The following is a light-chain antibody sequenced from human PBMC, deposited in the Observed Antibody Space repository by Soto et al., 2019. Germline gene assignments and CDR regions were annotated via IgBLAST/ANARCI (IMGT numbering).Light chain of an antibody. CDR3: QQYHYWPYT. J-gene: IGKJ2*01. V-gene: IGKV3-20*01. CDR1: QSVSSSS. Sequence: EIVLTQSPGTLSLSPGERATLSCRASQSVSSSSLAWYQQKRGQAPRLLIHDASSRATGIPDRFSGSGSGTDFTLTISRLEPEDFAVYYCQQYHYWPYTFGQGTNLEIK. CDR2: DAS.